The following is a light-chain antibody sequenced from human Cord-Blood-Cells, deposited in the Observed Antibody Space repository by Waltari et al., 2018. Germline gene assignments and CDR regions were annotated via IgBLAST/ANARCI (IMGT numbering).Light chain of an antibody. Sequence: QSVLTQPPSASGTPGQRVTISCSGSSSNIGSNTVNWYQQLPGTAPKLLIYSNNPRPSGLPDRCSGSKSGTSASLAISGLQSEDEADYYCAAWDDSLNGLWVFGGGTKLTVL. J-gene: IGLJ3*02. CDR1: SSNIGSNT. V-gene: IGLV1-44*01. CDR2: SNN. CDR3: AAWDDSLNGLWV.